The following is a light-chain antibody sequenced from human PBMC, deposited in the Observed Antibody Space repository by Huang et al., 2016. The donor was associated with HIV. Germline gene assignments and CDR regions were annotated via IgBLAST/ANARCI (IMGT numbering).Light chain of an antibody. Sequence: DIQMTQSPSSLSASVGDRVTITCQANQDISNYLNWSQQKPGKAPKLLIYDATNLETGVSSRFSGSGSGTDFTFTISSLQPEDIATYYCQHYDNLRTFGQGTKVEIK. V-gene: IGKV1-33*01. CDR1: QDISNY. CDR2: DAT. CDR3: QHYDNLRT. J-gene: IGKJ1*01.